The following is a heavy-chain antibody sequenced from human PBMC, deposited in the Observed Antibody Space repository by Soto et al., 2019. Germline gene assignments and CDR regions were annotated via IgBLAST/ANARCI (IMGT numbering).Heavy chain of an antibody. CDR1: GFTFSSYS. V-gene: IGHV3-21*01. CDR3: ARGAVPAATHNWFDP. J-gene: IGHJ5*02. Sequence: EVQLVESGGGLVKPGGSLRLSCAASGFTFSSYSMNWVRQAPGKGLEWVSSISSSTGYIYYADSVKGRFTISRDNAKNSLYLQTNSLRAEDTAVYYCARGAVPAATHNWFDPWGQGTLVTVSS. CDR2: ISSSTGYI. D-gene: IGHD2-2*01.